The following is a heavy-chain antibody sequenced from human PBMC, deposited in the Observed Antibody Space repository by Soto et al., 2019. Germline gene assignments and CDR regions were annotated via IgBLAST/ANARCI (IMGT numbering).Heavy chain of an antibody. CDR2: IYYSGST. D-gene: IGHD3-10*01. J-gene: IGHJ4*02. CDR1: GGSISSGNYY. V-gene: IGHV4-30-4*01. Sequence: SETLSLTCTVSGGSISSGNYYWSWIRQPPGKGLEWIGFIYYSGSTYYNPSLKSRVTISVDTSKNQFSLKLSSVTAADTAVYYCASRKSSPYFDYWGQGTLVTVSS. CDR3: ASRKSSPYFDY.